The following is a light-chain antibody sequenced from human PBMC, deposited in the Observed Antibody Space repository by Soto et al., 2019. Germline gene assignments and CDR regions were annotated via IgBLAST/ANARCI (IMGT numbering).Light chain of an antibody. CDR1: QSVIDK. CDR3: QQYDQWPIT. J-gene: IGKJ5*01. Sequence: IVLTQSPGTLSLSPGERATLSCRASQSVIDKLAWYQQKPGQAPRLLIYGASARALGIPARFSGSGSGTEFSFTVTSLQSEDFAVYYCQQYDQWPITFGQGTRLEIK. CDR2: GAS. V-gene: IGKV3-15*01.